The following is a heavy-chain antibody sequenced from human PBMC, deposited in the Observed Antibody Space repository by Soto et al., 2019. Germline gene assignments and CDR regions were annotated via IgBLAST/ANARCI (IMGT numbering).Heavy chain of an antibody. V-gene: IGHV3-23*01. CDR1: GFTFSSYA. CDR3: AKLPVLRYWMGYFQH. D-gene: IGHD3-9*01. J-gene: IGHJ1*01. CDR2: ISGSGGST. Sequence: VQLLESGGGLVQPGGSLRLSCAASGFTFSSYAMSWVRQAPGKGLEWVSAISGSGGSTYYADSVKGRFTISRDNSQNTLYLQMNRLRAEDTAVYYCAKLPVLRYWMGYFQHWGQGTLVTVSS.